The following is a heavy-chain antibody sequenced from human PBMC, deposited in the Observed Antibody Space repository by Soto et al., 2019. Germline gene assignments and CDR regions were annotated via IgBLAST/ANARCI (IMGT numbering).Heavy chain of an antibody. Sequence: SETLSLTCAVSGGSFTSNNWWTWVRQPPGQGLEWIGEIYRTGSTNYNPSLKSRGTISRDKSENQFSLKVTSLTAEDTAVYYCGRRDPGTGVDYWGQGILVTVS. CDR2: IYRTGST. D-gene: IGHD2-8*02. CDR3: GRRDPGTGVDY. CDR1: GGSFTSNNW. V-gene: IGHV4-4*02. J-gene: IGHJ4*02.